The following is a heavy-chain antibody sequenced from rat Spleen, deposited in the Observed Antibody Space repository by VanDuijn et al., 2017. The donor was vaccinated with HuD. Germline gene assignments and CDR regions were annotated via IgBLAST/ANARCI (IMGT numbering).Heavy chain of an antibody. Sequence: QLQESGPGLVKPSQSLSLSCSVTVYSITRSYRWNWIRKFPGNKLEWMGYINGAGSTNYNPSLKSRISITRDTSKNQFFLQVNSVTTEDSATYFCARWDYYSPRWYFDFWGPGTMVTVSS. CDR3: ARWDYYSPRWYFDF. V-gene: IGHV3-3*01. J-gene: IGHJ1*01. CDR1: VYSITRSYR. CDR2: INGAGST. D-gene: IGHD1-1*01.